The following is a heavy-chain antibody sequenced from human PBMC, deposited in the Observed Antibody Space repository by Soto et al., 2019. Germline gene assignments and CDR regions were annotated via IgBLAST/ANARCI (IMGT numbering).Heavy chain of an antibody. J-gene: IGHJ6*02. CDR1: GGSISSGSYS. D-gene: IGHD1-7*01. Sequence: QLQLQGSGSGLVKPSQTLSLTCDVSGGSISSGSYSWSWIRQPPGKGLEWIGYIYHSGPTYSNPSLNRRVTISVDRSKNQFSLKLSSVTAADTAVYYCARAPGITPYYYGMDVWGQGTTVTVSS. V-gene: IGHV4-30-2*01. CDR2: IYHSGPT. CDR3: ARAPGITPYYYGMDV.